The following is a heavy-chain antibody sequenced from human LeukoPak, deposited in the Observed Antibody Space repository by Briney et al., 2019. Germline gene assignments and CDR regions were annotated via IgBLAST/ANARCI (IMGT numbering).Heavy chain of an antibody. CDR1: GFIFSHYG. CDR2: ITSRSTT. CDR3: AKDGKWARFED. D-gene: IGHD2-8*01. V-gene: IGHV3-23*01. Sequence: PGGSLRLSCAASGFIFSHYGMNWVRQAPGKGLEWVSGITSRSTTYYADSVKGRFTISRDNSKNMVWLQINSPTAEDTATYYCAKDGKWARFEDWGQGTLVTVSS. J-gene: IGHJ4*02.